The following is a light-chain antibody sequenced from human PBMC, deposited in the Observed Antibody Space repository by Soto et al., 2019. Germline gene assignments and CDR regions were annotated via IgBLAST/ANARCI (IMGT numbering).Light chain of an antibody. V-gene: IGKV1-5*03. Sequence: DVQMTQSPSTLSASVGDRVTITCRASQNIDNWLAWYQQKPRKAPKLLIYKASSLESGVPSRFSGSGSGTEFTLTISSLQRDDFATYYCQQYSTYSRTFGQGTKVDI. CDR3: QQYSTYSRT. J-gene: IGKJ1*01. CDR2: KAS. CDR1: QNIDNW.